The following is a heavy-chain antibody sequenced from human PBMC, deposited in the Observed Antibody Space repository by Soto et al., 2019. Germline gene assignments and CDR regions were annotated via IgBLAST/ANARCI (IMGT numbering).Heavy chain of an antibody. CDR1: GYTFTRYY. CDR3: ARIVEYSSSDFDY. J-gene: IGHJ4*02. Sequence: QVQLVQSGAEVKKPGASVKVSCKASGYTFTRYYMHWVRQAPGQGLEWMGMINPGGGSVNYAQKFQGRVIMTGDTSTSTVYMELSSLRSEDTAVYYCARIVEYSSSDFDYWGQGTLVTVSS. CDR2: INPGGGSV. D-gene: IGHD6-6*01. V-gene: IGHV1-46*01.